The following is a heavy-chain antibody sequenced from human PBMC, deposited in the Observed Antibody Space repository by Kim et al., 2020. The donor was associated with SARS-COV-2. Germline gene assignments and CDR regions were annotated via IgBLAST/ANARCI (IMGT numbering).Heavy chain of an antibody. CDR2: IYYSGST. D-gene: IGHD3-9*01. CDR1: GGSISSSSYY. V-gene: IGHV4-39*01. Sequence: SETLSLTCTVSGGSISSSSYYWGWIRQPPGKGLEWIGSIYYSGSTYYNPSLKSRVTISVDTSKNQFSLKLSSVTAADTAVYYCARHVELRYFDWLPQGDYYFDYWGQGTLVTVSS. J-gene: IGHJ4*02. CDR3: ARHVELRYFDWLPQGDYYFDY.